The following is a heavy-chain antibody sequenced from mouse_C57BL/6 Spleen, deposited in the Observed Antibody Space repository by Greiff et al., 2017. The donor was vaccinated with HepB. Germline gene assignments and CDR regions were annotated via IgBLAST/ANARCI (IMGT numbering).Heavy chain of an antibody. CDR1: GYAFTNYL. CDR2: INPGSGGT. D-gene: IGHD3-2*02. V-gene: IGHV1-54*01. CDR3: ASDSSGLRWFAY. Sequence: VQLQESGAELVRPGTSVKVSCKASGYAFTNYLIEWVKQRPGQGLEWIGVINPGSGGTNYNEKFKGKATLTADKSSSTAYMQLSSLTSEDSAVYFCASDSSGLRWFAYGGQGTLVTVSA. J-gene: IGHJ3*01.